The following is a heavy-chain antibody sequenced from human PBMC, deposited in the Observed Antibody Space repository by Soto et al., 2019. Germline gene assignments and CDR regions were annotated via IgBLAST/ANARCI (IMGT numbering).Heavy chain of an antibody. CDR1: GFTFSSYW. Sequence: GGSLRLSCAASGFTFSSYWMHWVRQAPGKGLVWVSRINSDGSSTSYADSVKGRFTISRDNAKNTLYLQMNSLRAEDTAVYYCARVHQPDPHGLLGWDWYFDLWGRGTLVTVSS. D-gene: IGHD1-26*01. V-gene: IGHV3-74*01. CDR2: INSDGSST. CDR3: ARVHQPDPHGLLGWDWYFDL. J-gene: IGHJ2*01.